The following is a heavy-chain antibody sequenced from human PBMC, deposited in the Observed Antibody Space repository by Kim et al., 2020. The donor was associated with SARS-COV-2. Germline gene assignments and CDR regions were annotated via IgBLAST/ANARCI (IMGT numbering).Heavy chain of an antibody. V-gene: IGHV1-18*01. CDR3: VRMVGYCSGGSCDSGWYYYYGMDV. CDR1: GYTFTSYG. J-gene: IGHJ6*02. CDR2: ISAYNGNT. D-gene: IGHD2-15*01. Sequence: ASVKVSCKASGYTFTSYGISWVRQAPGQGLEWMGWISAYNGNTNYAQKLQGRVTMTTDTSTSTAYMELRSLRSDDTAVYYCVRMVGYCSGGSCDSGWYYYYGMDVWGQGTTVTVSS.